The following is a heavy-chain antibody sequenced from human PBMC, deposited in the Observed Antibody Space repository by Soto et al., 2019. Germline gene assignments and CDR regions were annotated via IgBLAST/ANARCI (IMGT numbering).Heavy chain of an antibody. CDR2: IYWNDDK. CDR1: GFSLSTSGVG. Sequence: SGPTLVNPTQTLTLTCTFSGFSLSTSGVGVGWIRQPPGKALEWLALIYWNDDKRYSPSLKSRLTISKDTSKNQVVLTMTNMDPVDTATYYCAHFAIXPIYDSSGYYPSRAFDIWGQGTMVTVSS. J-gene: IGHJ3*02. CDR3: AHFAIXPIYDSSGYYPSRAFDI. D-gene: IGHD3-22*01. V-gene: IGHV2-5*01.